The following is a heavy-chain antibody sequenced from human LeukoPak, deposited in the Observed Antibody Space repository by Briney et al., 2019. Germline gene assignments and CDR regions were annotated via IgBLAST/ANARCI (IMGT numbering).Heavy chain of an antibody. Sequence: SETPSLTCTVSGGSISSGGYYWSWIRQHPGQGLEWIGYIYYSGSTYYNPSLKSRVTISVDTSKNQFSLKLSSVTAADTAVYYCARDTSGTATADYWGQGTLVTVSS. J-gene: IGHJ4*02. CDR3: ARDTSGTATADY. V-gene: IGHV4-31*03. CDR2: IYYSGST. D-gene: IGHD1-14*01. CDR1: GGSISSGGYY.